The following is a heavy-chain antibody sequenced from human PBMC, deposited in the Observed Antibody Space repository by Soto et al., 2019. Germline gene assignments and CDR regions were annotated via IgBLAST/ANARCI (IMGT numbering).Heavy chain of an antibody. J-gene: IGHJ4*02. CDR2: MFYSGTT. D-gene: IGHD3-3*01. V-gene: IGHV4-59*01. Sequence: QVQLQESGPGVVKPSETLSLICTVSGGSITSYYWSWIRQPPGKELELIAFMFYSGTTNYNPSLKRRVTMSVDTPKSQFSLRLSSVTAEDTAVYYCASWTDGSALYWGQGILVTVSS. CDR3: ASWTDGSALY. CDR1: GGSITSYY.